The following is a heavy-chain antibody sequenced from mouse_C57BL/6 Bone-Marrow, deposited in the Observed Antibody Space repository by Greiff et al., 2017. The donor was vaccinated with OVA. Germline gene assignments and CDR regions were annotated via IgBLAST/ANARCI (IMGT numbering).Heavy chain of an antibody. Sequence: VQLQQSGPELVKPGASVKISCKASGYAFSSSWMNWVKQRPGKGLEWIGRIYPGSGDTNYNGKFKGKATLTADKSSSTAYMQLSSLTSEDSAVYFCARGLVDCFDYWGQGTTLTVSS. V-gene: IGHV1-82*01. CDR2: IYPGSGDT. J-gene: IGHJ2*01. D-gene: IGHD2-2*01. CDR1: GYAFSSSW. CDR3: ARGLVDCFDY.